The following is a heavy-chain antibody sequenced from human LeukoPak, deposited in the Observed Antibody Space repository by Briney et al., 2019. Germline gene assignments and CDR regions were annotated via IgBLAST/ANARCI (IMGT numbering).Heavy chain of an antibody. CDR3: AKEGIHMHYYYMDV. CDR2: IRYDGSNK. CDR1: GFTFSSYG. Sequence: GGSLRLSCAASGFTFSSYGMHWVRQAPGKGLEWVAFIRYDGSNKCYADSVKGRFTISRDNSKNTLYLQMNSLRAEDTAVYYCAKEGIHMHYYYMDVWGKRTTVTVSS. J-gene: IGHJ6*03. D-gene: IGHD6-13*01. V-gene: IGHV3-30*02.